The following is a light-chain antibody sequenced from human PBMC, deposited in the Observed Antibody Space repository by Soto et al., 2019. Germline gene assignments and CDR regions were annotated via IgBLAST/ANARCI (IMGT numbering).Light chain of an antibody. CDR1: SSNIGTNT. J-gene: IGLJ3*02. V-gene: IGLV1-44*01. CDR2: SNS. Sequence: QSVLTQPPSASGTPGQRVTIFCSGSSSNIGTNTVSWYQQLPGTAPRLLLFSNSQRPSGVPARFSGSKSGTSASLAISGLQSEDEADYYCAAWDDSLSGFWVFGGGTKLTVL. CDR3: AAWDDSLSGFWV.